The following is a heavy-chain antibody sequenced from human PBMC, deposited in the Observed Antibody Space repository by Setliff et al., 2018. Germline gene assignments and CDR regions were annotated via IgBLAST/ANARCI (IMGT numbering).Heavy chain of an antibody. CDR3: AGGVXXXXSSXFPWYFDX. J-gene: IGHJ4*01. CDR1: GGSISSYY. CDR2: IXXSGST. D-gene: IGHD2-2*01. Sequence: SETLSLTCTVSGGSISSYYWSWIRQPPXXGLEWIGSIXXSGSTYYNPSLKSRVTISVDTSKNQFSLKLSSVPAADPAVYYCAGGVXXXXSSXFPWYFDXXGXXXXVTXS. V-gene: IGHV4-59*04.